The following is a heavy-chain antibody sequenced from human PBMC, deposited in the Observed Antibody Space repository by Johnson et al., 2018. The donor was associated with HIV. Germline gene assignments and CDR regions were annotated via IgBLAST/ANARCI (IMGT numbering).Heavy chain of an antibody. CDR2: IKTKPDGGTT. CDR3: TTDYHAVFGGFDI. D-gene: IGHD4-23*01. J-gene: IGHJ3*02. CDR1: GLTFKNVW. Sequence: VQLVESGGGVVQPGGSLRLSCAASGLTFKNVWMSWVRQAPGKGLEWVGRIKTKPDGGTTDYAAPVKGRFTISRDDSKDTLYLQMSSLKTDDTAVYYCTTDYHAVFGGFDIWGQGTMVTVSS. V-gene: IGHV3-15*01.